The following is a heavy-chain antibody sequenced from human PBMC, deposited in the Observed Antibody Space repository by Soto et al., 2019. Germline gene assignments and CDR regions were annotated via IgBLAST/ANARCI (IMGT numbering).Heavy chain of an antibody. Sequence: GGSLRLSCAASGFTFSSYGMHWVRQAPGKGLEWVAVISYDGSNKYYADSVKGRFTISRDNSKNTLYLQMNSLRAEDTAVYYCAKELASEYYYYGMDVWGQGTTVTVSS. J-gene: IGHJ6*02. D-gene: IGHD6-6*01. CDR1: GFTFSSYG. CDR2: ISYDGSNK. CDR3: AKELASEYYYYGMDV. V-gene: IGHV3-30*18.